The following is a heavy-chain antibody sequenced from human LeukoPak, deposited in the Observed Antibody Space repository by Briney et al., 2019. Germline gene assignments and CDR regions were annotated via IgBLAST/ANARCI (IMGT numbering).Heavy chain of an antibody. CDR1: GASVSSASY. Sequence: PSETLSLTCTVSGASVSSASYWSWIRQPPGKGVEWIAHIYNGVNTNYNPSLKSRVTISVDTSKNQFSLRLNSVTAADTAVYYCASSRAFNSGAFDPWGQGSLVTVSS. CDR2: IYNGVNT. D-gene: IGHD1-26*01. CDR3: ASSRAFNSGAFDP. V-gene: IGHV4-61*01. J-gene: IGHJ5*02.